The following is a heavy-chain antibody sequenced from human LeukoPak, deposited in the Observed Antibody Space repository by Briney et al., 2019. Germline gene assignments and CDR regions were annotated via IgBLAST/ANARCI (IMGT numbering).Heavy chain of an antibody. D-gene: IGHD2-15*01. J-gene: IGHJ4*02. CDR1: GGSFSGYY. V-gene: IGHV4-34*01. CDR3: ARHYWSVPPDY. Sequence: PSETLSLTCAVYGGSFSGYYWSWIRQPPGKGLEWIGEINHSRSTNYNPSLKSRVTISVDTSKNQFSLKLSSVTAADTAVYYCARHYWSVPPDYWGQGTLVTVSS. CDR2: INHSRST.